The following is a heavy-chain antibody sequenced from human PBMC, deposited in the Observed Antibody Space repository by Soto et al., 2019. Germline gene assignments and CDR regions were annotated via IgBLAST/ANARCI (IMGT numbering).Heavy chain of an antibody. Sequence: PGGSLRLSCAASGFTFSTYAMSWVRQAPGKGLEWVSTIDNSGGITYYADSVKGRFTISRDNSKNTLYLQMNSLRAEDTAVYYCAKDLTWNQADYWGQGALVTVSS. CDR3: AKDLTWNQADY. CDR2: IDNSGGIT. D-gene: IGHD1-1*01. CDR1: GFTFSTYA. V-gene: IGHV3-23*01. J-gene: IGHJ4*02.